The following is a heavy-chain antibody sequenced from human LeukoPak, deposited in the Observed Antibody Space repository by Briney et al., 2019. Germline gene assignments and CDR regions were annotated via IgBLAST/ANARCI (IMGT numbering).Heavy chain of an antibody. D-gene: IGHD6-19*01. CDR1: GGSISSYY. V-gene: IGHV4-59*01. CDR2: IYYSGST. J-gene: IGHJ6*03. Sequence: SETLSLTCTVSGGSISSYYWSWIRQPPGKGLEWIGYIYYSGSTNYNPSLKSRVTISVDTSKNQFSLKLGSVTAADTAVYYCARDVPIAVAGTAYYYMDVWGKGTTVTISS. CDR3: ARDVPIAVAGTAYYYMDV.